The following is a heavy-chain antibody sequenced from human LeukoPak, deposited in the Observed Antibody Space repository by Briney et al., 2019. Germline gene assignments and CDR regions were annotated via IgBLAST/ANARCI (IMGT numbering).Heavy chain of an antibody. J-gene: IGHJ4*02. D-gene: IGHD1-26*01. CDR3: ARMTMGATYFDY. Sequence: SETLSLTYTVSGGSISSGSYYWSWIRQPAGKGLEWIGYIYYTGSTNHNPSLKSRVIISIDTSKNQFSLKLSSVTAADTAVYYCARMTMGATYFDYWGQGTLVTVSS. CDR1: GGSISSGSYY. V-gene: IGHV4-61*10. CDR2: IYYTGST.